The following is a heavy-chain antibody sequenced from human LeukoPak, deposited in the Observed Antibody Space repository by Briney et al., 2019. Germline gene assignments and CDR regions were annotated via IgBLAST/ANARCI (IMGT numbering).Heavy chain of an antibody. CDR2: IKQDGSEK. CDR1: GFTSSSYW. J-gene: IGHJ4*02. CDR3: ARDTRWGGEDFGF. V-gene: IGHV3-7*04. D-gene: IGHD2-2*01. Sequence: PGGSLRLSCAASGFTSSSYWMTWVRQAPGKGLEWVANIKQDGSEKYYVDSVKGRFTISRDNAKNSVYLQMNSLRAEDTAVYYCARDTRWGGEDFGFWGQGTLVTVPS.